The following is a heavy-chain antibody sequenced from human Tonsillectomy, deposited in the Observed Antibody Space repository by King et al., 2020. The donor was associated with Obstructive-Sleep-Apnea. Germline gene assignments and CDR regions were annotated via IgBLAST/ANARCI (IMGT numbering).Heavy chain of an antibody. CDR3: ARDSSSGWLFDY. D-gene: IGHD6-19*01. V-gene: IGHV3-30-3*01. Sequence: VQLVESGGGVVQPGRSLRLPCIASGFTFSSYAMHWVRQAPGKGLDWVAVISYDGSNKYYADSVKGRFTVSRDNSKNTLYLQVNSLRAEDTAVYYCARDSSSGWLFDYWGQGTLVTVSS. J-gene: IGHJ4*02. CDR1: GFTFSSYA. CDR2: ISYDGSNK.